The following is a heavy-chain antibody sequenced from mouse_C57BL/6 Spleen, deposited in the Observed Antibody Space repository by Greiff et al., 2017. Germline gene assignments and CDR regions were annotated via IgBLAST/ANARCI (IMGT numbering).Heavy chain of an antibody. J-gene: IGHJ1*03. CDR3: AHYDYDVGWYFDV. D-gene: IGHD2-4*01. CDR2: IDPEDGVT. Sequence: EVQLQQSGAELVKPGASVKLSCTASGFNIKDYYMHWVKQRTEQGLEWIGRIDPEDGVTKYAPKFQGKATITADTSSNTAYLQLSSLTSEETDVYYCAHYDYDVGWYFDVWGTGTTVTVSS. V-gene: IGHV14-2*01. CDR1: GFNIKDYY.